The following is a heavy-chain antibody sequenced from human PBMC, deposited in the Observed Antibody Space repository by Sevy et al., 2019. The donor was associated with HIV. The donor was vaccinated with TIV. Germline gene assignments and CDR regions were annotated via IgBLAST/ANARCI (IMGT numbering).Heavy chain of an antibody. CDR2: INSAGT. J-gene: IGHJ5*02. Sequence: ASVKVSCKTSGSTFSDDYIHWVRQAPGERLEWMGWINSAGTNYAETFQGRVTMTRDASITTAYMELNSLRSDDTATYYCATSANLDTSWFDPWGQGVVVTASS. D-gene: IGHD1-1*01. CDR1: GSTFSDDY. CDR3: ATSANLDTSWFDP. V-gene: IGHV1-2*02.